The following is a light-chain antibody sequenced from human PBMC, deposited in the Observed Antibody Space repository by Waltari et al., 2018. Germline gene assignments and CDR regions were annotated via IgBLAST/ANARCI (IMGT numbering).Light chain of an antibody. CDR3: QQRSDWPNS. J-gene: IGKJ2*01. CDR2: GAS. V-gene: IGKV3-11*01. CDR1: QSVSTF. Sequence: EVMLTQSQATLSLSPGERTTLPCRASQSVSTFLAWYQQRRGHSPRLLIYGASKRATGIPARFSGSGSGTDFTLTISTLEPEDFAVYYCQQRSDWPNSFGQGTKLE.